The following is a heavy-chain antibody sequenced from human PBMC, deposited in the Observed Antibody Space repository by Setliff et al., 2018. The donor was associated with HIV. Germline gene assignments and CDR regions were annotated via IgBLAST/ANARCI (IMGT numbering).Heavy chain of an antibody. Sequence: SETLSLTCAVSSYSISSGYYWGWIRQPPGKGLEWIGNIYHSGNTYYNPSLKSRVTTSVDTPKNQFSLKLNSVTAADTAVYYCAKTIGRYFDIFDNWGQGTLVTVSS. CDR2: IYHSGNT. CDR3: AKTIGRYFDIFDN. D-gene: IGHD3-9*01. CDR1: SYSISSGYY. J-gene: IGHJ4*02. V-gene: IGHV4-38-2*01.